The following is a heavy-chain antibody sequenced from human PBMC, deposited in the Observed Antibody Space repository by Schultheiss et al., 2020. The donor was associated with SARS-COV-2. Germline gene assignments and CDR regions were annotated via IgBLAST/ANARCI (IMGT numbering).Heavy chain of an antibody. D-gene: IGHD6-6*01. CDR3: ARPVDQPLIAARWVGAFDI. CDR1: GGSISSYY. J-gene: IGHJ3*02. Sequence: SETLSLTCTVSGGSISSYYWSWIRQPPGKGLEWIGSIYYSGSTNYNPSLKSRVTISVDTSKNQFSLKLSSVTAADTAVYYCARPVDQPLIAARWVGAFDIWGQGTMVTVSS. CDR2: IYYSGST. V-gene: IGHV4-59*01.